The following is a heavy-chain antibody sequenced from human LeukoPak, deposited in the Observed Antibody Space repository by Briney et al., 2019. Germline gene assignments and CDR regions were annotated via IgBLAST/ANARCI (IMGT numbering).Heavy chain of an antibody. Sequence: SETLSLTCAVYGGSFSGYYWSWIRQPPGKGLEWIGEINHSGSTNYNPSLKSRVTISVDTSKNQFSLKLSSATAADTAVYYCARVSNWGSGGTIDYWGQGTLVTVSS. V-gene: IGHV4-34*01. J-gene: IGHJ4*02. CDR2: INHSGST. CDR1: GGSFSGYY. CDR3: ARVSNWGSGGTIDY. D-gene: IGHD7-27*01.